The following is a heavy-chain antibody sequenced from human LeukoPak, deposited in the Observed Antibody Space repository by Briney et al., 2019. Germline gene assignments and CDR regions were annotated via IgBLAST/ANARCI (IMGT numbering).Heavy chain of an antibody. J-gene: IGHJ4*02. CDR3: AKDYYYDFWSGAHFDY. Sequence: SGGSLRLSCAASGFTFSSYAMSWVRQAPGKGLEWVSAISGSGGSTYYADSVKGRFTISRDNSKNTLYLQMNSLRAEDTAVYYCAKDYYYDFWSGAHFDYWGQGTLVTVSS. CDR2: ISGSGGST. CDR1: GFTFSSYA. V-gene: IGHV3-23*01. D-gene: IGHD3-3*01.